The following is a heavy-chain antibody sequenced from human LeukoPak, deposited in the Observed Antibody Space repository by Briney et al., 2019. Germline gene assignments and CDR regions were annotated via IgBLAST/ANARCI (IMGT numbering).Heavy chain of an antibody. J-gene: IGHJ5*02. CDR3: ARAKQPDVGTLWFDP. V-gene: IGHV3-23*01. CDR1: GFAFGNDA. D-gene: IGHD6-13*01. Sequence: GGSLRLSCAASGFAFGNDAMSWVRQAPGKGLEWVSTISVSGDGTHYADSVKGRFTISRDDSKNTLNLHMNSLRAEDTAVYYCARAKQPDVGTLWFDPWGRGTLVVVSS. CDR2: ISVSGDGT.